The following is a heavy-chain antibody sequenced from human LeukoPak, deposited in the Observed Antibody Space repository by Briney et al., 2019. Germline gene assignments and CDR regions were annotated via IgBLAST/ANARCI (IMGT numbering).Heavy chain of an antibody. CDR3: AKGLWFGELSAPSNFDY. V-gene: IGHV3-9*01. D-gene: IGHD3-10*01. Sequence: GGSLRLSCAASGFTFDDYAMHWVRQAPGKGLEWVSGISWNSGSIGYADSVKGRFTISRDNAKNSLYLQMNSLRAGDTALYYCAKGLWFGELSAPSNFDYWGQGTLVTVSS. CDR1: GFTFDDYA. J-gene: IGHJ4*02. CDR2: ISWNSGSI.